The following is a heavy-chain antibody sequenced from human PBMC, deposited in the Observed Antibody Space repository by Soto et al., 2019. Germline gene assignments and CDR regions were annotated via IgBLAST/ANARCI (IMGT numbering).Heavy chain of an antibody. Sequence: QAQLVQSGAEVKKPGASVKVSCKASGYTFGSYGISWVRQAPGQGLEWMGWISAHNGNTKYTQKFQGRVTMTTDTSTNTAYMELRSLSSDDTSVYYCATDAAVAGTGWFDPSGQGTLVTVSS. CDR3: ATDAAVAGTGWFDP. J-gene: IGHJ5*02. CDR1: GYTFGSYG. CDR2: ISAHNGNT. V-gene: IGHV1-18*01. D-gene: IGHD6-19*01.